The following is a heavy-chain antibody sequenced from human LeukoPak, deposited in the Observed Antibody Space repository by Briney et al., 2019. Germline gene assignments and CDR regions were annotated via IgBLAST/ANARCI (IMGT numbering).Heavy chain of an antibody. CDR1: GGSISSYY. CDR3: ARARGYSSSSPFDP. Sequence: PSETLSLTCTVSGGSISSYYWSWIRQPAGKGLEWIGRIYTSGSTNYNPSLKSRVTMSVDTSKNQFSLKLSPVTAADTAVYYCARARGYSSSSPFDPWGQGTLVTVSS. V-gene: IGHV4-4*07. J-gene: IGHJ5*02. CDR2: IYTSGST. D-gene: IGHD6-13*01.